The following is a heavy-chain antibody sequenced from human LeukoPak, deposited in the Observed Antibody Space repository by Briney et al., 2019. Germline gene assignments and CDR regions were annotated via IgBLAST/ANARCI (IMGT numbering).Heavy chain of an antibody. J-gene: IGHJ3*02. CDR3: ARPMITFGGVIVPDAFDI. CDR1: GYTFTGYY. D-gene: IGHD3-16*02. CDR2: INPNSGGT. V-gene: IGHV1-2*02. Sequence: GASVKVSCKASGYTFTGYYMHWVRQAPGQGLEWMGWINPNSGGTNYAQKFQGRVTMTRDTSISTAYMELSRLRSDDTAVYYCARPMITFGGVIVPDAFDIWGQGTMVTVSS.